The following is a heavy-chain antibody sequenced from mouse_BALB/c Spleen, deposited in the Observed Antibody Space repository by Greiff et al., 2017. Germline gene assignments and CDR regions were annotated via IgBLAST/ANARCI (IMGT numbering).Heavy chain of an antibody. V-gene: IGHV3-2*02. J-gene: IGHJ3*01. Sequence: DVKLQESGPGLVKPSQSLSLTCTVTGYSITSDYAWNWIRQFPGNKLEWMGYISYSGSTSYNPSLKSRISITRDTSKNQFFLQLNSVTTEDTATYYCARRGVLRRGFAYWGQGTLVTVSA. CDR1: GYSITSDYA. CDR2: ISYSGST. D-gene: IGHD2-12*01. CDR3: ARRGVLRRGFAY.